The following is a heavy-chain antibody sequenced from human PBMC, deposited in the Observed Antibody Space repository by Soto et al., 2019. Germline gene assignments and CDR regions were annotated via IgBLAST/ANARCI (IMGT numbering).Heavy chain of an antibody. V-gene: IGHV1-18*04. Sequence: GASVKVSCKASGYTFTSYGISWVRQAPGQGLEWMGWISAYNGNTNYAQKLQGRVTMTTDTSTSTAYMELRSLRSDDTAVYYCAKEKRDGYNPSFYYFDCWGQATLVT. CDR3: AKEKRDGYNPSFYYFDC. J-gene: IGHJ4*02. CDR1: GYTFTSYG. CDR2: ISAYNGNT. D-gene: IGHD5-12*01.